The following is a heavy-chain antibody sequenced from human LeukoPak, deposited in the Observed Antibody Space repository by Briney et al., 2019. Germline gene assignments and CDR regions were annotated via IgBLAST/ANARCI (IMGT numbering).Heavy chain of an antibody. Sequence: ASVKVSCKASGYTFTSYAMNWVRQAPGQGLEWMGWINTSTGNPTYAQGFTGRFVFSLDTSVSTAYLQISSLKAEDTAVYYCARVYYDILTDKLTPFDPWGQGTLVTVSS. CDR2: INTSTGNP. CDR3: ARVYYDILTDKLTPFDP. J-gene: IGHJ5*02. D-gene: IGHD3-9*01. V-gene: IGHV7-4-1*02. CDR1: GYTFTSYA.